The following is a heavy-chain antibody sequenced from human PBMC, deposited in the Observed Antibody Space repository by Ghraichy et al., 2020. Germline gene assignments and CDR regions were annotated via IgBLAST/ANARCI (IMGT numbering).Heavy chain of an antibody. CDR3: AKGSAVAGTPRPPSDY. J-gene: IGHJ4*02. D-gene: IGHD6-19*01. CDR1: GFTFSSYA. CDR2: ISGSGGST. V-gene: IGHV3-23*01. Sequence: GGSLRLSCAASGFTFSSYAMSWVRQAPGKGLEWVSAISGSGGSTYYADSVKGRFTISRDNSKNTLYLQMNSLRAEDTAVYYCAKGSAVAGTPRPPSDYWGQGTLVTVSS.